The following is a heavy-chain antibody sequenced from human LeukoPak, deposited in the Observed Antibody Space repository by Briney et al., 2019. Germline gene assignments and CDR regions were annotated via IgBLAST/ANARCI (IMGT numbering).Heavy chain of an antibody. V-gene: IGHV1-2*02. D-gene: IGHD3-22*01. CDR2: INPNSGGT. CDR1: GYTFTGYY. CDR3: ARSQLTMIVVVGQGLDY. J-gene: IGHJ4*02. Sequence: ASVKVSCKASGYTFTGYYMYWVRQAPGQGLEWMGWINPNSGGTKYGQKFQGRIIMTSDTSTSTAYMELSSLRSDDTAVFYCARSQLTMIVVVGQGLDYWGQGTLVTVSS.